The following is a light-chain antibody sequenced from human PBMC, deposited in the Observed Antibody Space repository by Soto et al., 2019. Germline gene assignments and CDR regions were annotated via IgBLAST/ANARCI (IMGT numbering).Light chain of an antibody. CDR2: EGT. CDR1: SSDVGNYNL. CDR3: CSYAGSSTFYV. J-gene: IGLJ1*01. Sequence: QSVLTQPASMAGSPGQSITIACTGTSSDVGNYNLVSWYQQHPGKAPKLMSYEGTKRPSGVSDRFSGSKSGNTASLTISGLQPEDEADSYCCSYAGSSTFYVFGTRTKVTVL. V-gene: IGLV2-23*01.